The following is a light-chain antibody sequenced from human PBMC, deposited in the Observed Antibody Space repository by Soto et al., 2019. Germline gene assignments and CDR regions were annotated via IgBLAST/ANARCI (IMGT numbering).Light chain of an antibody. V-gene: IGLV2-14*01. J-gene: IGLJ1*01. CDR1: SSDVGGYNN. CDR2: EIT. Sequence: QSVLTQPSAVSGSPGQSITISCAGTSSDVGGYNNVSWYQHRPGNAPKRIIYEITKRPSGVSNRLSSSKSGATASLTISGRQAEDGADYYCSSHTDTISRICGTGTKVTVL. CDR3: SSHTDTISRI.